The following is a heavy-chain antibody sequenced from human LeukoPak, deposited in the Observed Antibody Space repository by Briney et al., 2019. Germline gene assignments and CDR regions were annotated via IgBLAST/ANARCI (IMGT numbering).Heavy chain of an antibody. V-gene: IGHV4-34*01. CDR3: ARREVETTFLYFYYMDV. CDR2: INHSGST. CDR1: GGSFSGYY. D-gene: IGHD2/OR15-2a*01. J-gene: IGHJ6*03. Sequence: SETLSLTCAVYGGSFSGYYWSWIRQPPGKGLEWIGEINHSGSTDYNPSLKSRVTISVDTSKNQFYLKLSSVTAADTAVYYCARREVETTFLYFYYMDVWGKGTTVTVSS.